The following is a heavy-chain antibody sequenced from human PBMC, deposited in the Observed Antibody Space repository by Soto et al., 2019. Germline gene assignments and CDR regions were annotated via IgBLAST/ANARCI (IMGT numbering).Heavy chain of an antibody. CDR2: ILHDGNNK. CDR3: ARDDEDGSYCDLGY. V-gene: IGHV3-30-3*01. J-gene: IGHJ4*02. D-gene: IGHD3-10*01. CDR1: GFTFSNYI. Sequence: QVQLVGSGGGVVQPGRSLRLSCAASGFTFSNYIMHWVRQAPGKGLEWVADILHDGNNKYYADSVKGRFTISRDNSKNTLYLQMNSLRAEDTAVYYCARDDEDGSYCDLGYWGQGTLVTVSS.